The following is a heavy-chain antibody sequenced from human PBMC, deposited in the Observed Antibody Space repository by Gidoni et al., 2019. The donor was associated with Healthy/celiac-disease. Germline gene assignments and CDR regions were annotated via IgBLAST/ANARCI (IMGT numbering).Heavy chain of an antibody. V-gene: IGHV4-39*01. CDR1: GGSIRSSSYY. CDR3: ARHPEREVWELLGSYYFDY. J-gene: IGHJ4*02. Sequence: QLQLQESGPGLVKPSETLSLTCTVSGGSIRSSSYYWGWIRQPPGKGLEWIGSIYYSGSTYYNPSLKSRVTISVDTSKNQFSLKLSSVTAADTAVYYCARHPEREVWELLGSYYFDYWGQGTLVTVSS. CDR2: IYYSGST. D-gene: IGHD1-26*01.